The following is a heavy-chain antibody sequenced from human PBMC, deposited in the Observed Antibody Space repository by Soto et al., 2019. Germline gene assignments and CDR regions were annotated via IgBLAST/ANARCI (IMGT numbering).Heavy chain of an antibody. CDR1: GDSVSSNSAA. CDR3: ARDRDSGPNYFDS. V-gene: IGHV6-1*01. D-gene: IGHD1-26*01. Sequence: SQTLSLTCAISGDSVSSNSAAWNWIRQSPSRGLEWLGATYYKSKWYSDYAVSVKSRLTINPDTSRNQFSLQLNSVTPEDTAVYYCARDRDSGPNYFDSWGQGTLVTVSS. J-gene: IGHJ4*02. CDR2: TYYKSKWYS.